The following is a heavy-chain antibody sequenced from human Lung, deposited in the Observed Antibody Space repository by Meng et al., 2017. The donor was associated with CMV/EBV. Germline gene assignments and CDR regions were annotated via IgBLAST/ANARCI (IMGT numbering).Heavy chain of an antibody. CDR3: LRRSGGSV. Sequence: QVQLRESGPARVKPSETLSLTCAVSGDSITNHNWWAWVRQPPGKGLEWIGEIPHRGSSAYNPSLKSRVSMSIDKSKNQFSPKLTSVTAADTAVYHCLRRSGGSVWGQGTLVTVSS. J-gene: IGHJ1*01. CDR2: IPHRGSS. D-gene: IGHD3-10*01. V-gene: IGHV4-4*02. CDR1: GDSITNHNW.